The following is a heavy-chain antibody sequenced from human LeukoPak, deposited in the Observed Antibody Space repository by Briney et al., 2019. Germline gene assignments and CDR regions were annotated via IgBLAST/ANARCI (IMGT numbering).Heavy chain of an antibody. V-gene: IGHV3-30-3*01. Sequence: PGGSLRLSCAASGFTFSSYAMHWVRQAPGKGLEWVAVISYDGSNKYYADSVKGRFTISRDNSKNTLYLQMNSLRAEDTAVYYCARGKLFYGMDVWGQGTTVTVSS. CDR2: ISYDGSNK. D-gene: IGHD1-1*01. CDR3: ARGKLFYGMDV. J-gene: IGHJ6*02. CDR1: GFTFSSYA.